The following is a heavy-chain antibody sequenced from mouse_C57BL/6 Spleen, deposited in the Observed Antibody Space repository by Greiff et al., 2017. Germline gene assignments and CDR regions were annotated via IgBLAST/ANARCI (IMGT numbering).Heavy chain of an antibody. Sequence: QVHVKQSGAELVRPGASVTLSCKASGYTFTDYEMHWVKQTPVHGLEWIGAIDPETGGTAYNQKFKGKAILTADKSSSTAYMELRSLTSEDSAVYYCTEGLRPFAYWGQGTLVTVSA. CDR3: TEGLRPFAY. CDR2: IDPETGGT. CDR1: GYTFTDYE. J-gene: IGHJ3*01. D-gene: IGHD2-4*01. V-gene: IGHV1-15*01.